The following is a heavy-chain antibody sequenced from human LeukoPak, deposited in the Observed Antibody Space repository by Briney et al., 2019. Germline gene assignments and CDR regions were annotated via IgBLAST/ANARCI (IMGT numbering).Heavy chain of an antibody. J-gene: IGHJ3*02. CDR3: ARDLRYCSSTSCYTDAFDI. CDR2: IYYSGSGST. D-gene: IGHD2-2*02. V-gene: IGHV4-59*02. Sequence: KPSETLSLTCTVSGGSVSSYYWSWIRQPPGKGLEWIGYIYYSGSGSTNYNPSLKSRVTISVDTSKNQFSLKLSSVTAADTAVYYCARDLRYCSSTSCYTDAFDIWGQGTMVTVSS. CDR1: GGSVSSYY.